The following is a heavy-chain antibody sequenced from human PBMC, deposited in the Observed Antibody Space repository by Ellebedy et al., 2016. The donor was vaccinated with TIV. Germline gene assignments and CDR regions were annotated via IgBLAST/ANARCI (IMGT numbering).Heavy chain of an antibody. CDR2: IHYSGST. CDR3: ARTTSATSQPVDS. Sequence: MPSETLSLTCTVSGASISSGGYYWSWLRQHPGKGLEWIGFIHYSGSTFYNPSLKSRATISLDRSKNQFSLRLGSVTAADTAVYYCARTTSATSQPVDSWGRGTLVTVSS. D-gene: IGHD2-2*01. J-gene: IGHJ4*02. CDR1: GASISSGGYY. V-gene: IGHV4-31*03.